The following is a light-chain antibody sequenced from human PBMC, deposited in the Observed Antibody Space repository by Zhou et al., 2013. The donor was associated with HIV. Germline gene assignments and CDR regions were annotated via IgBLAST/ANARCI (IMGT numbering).Light chain of an antibody. CDR2: KTS. CDR1: SSNIARNS. J-gene: IGLJ1*01. CDR3: AAWDDSLSGYV. V-gene: IGLV1-47*01. Sequence: QSVLTQPPSASGTPGQSISISCSGSSSNIARNSVNWYQQLPGAAPKLLIFKTSQRSSGVPDRFSGSRSGTSASLAISGLRSEDEADYYCAAWDDSLSGYVFGTGTKVTVL.